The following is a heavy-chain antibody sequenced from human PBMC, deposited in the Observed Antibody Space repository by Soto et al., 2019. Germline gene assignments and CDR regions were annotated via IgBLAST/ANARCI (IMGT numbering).Heavy chain of an antibody. V-gene: IGHV4-34*01. Sequence: SETLSLTCAVYGGSFSGYYWSWIRQPPGKGLEWIGEIDHGGSTNYNPPLESRVTISFDTSRNQFSLKLKSVTAADTAVYFCARVGGYSYHLYGMDVWGQGTTVTVSS. J-gene: IGHJ6*02. CDR3: ARVGGYSYHLYGMDV. CDR2: IDHGGST. CDR1: GGSFSGYY. D-gene: IGHD5-18*01.